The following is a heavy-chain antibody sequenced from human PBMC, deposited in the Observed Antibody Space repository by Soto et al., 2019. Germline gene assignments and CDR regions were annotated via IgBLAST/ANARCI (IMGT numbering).Heavy chain of an antibody. J-gene: IGHJ5*02. V-gene: IGHV4-34*01. CDR3: ARGRRSNMFRGLDP. CDR1: GGSFNDYY. CDR2: INHSGRT. D-gene: IGHD3-10*01. Sequence: SETLSLTCAVSGGSFNDYYWTWIRQSPGKGLAWIGEINHSGRTNYNPSLESRVTISVDTSKNQFSLYITSVTAADTAVYYCARGRRSNMFRGLDPCGQGPQVTVYS.